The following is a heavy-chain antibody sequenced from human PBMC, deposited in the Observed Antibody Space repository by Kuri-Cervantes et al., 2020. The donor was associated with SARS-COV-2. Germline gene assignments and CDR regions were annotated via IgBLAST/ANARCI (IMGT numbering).Heavy chain of an antibody. Sequence: GESLKISCAASGFTFSSYAMSWVRQAPGKGLEWVSATSGSGGSTYYADSVKGRFTISRDNSKNTLYLQINSLRAEDTAVYYCAKDSGSGFWSGYWSWGKLSGKHWFDPWGQGTLVTVSS. D-gene: IGHD3-3*01. J-gene: IGHJ5*02. V-gene: IGHV3-23*01. CDR3: AKDSGSGFWSGYWSWGKLSGKHWFDP. CDR1: GFTFSSYA. CDR2: TSGSGGST.